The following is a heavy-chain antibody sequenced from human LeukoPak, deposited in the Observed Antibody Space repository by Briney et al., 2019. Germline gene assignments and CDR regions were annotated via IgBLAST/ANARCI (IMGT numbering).Heavy chain of an antibody. D-gene: IGHD1-26*01. CDR2: ISGYNGNA. CDR3: ARDGTTTDDY. CDR1: GYTFTNFG. Sequence: GASVKVSCKASGYTFTNFGISWVRQAPGQGLEWMGWISGYNGNANYAQKFQGRLTMTTDTSTTTAYMELRNLRSDDTAVYYCARDGTTTDDYWGQGTLVTVSS. V-gene: IGHV1-18*04. J-gene: IGHJ4*02.